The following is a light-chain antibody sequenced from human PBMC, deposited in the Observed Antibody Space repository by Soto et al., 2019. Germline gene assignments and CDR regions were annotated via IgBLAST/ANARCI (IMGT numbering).Light chain of an antibody. Sequence: EIVLTQSPATLSLSPGERATLSCRASQSVSSYLAWYQQKPGQAPRLLIYDSSTRAAGIPARFSGSGSGTDFPLTISSLEPEDFAVYYCQQRSKWPRTFGQGTKVEIK. CDR3: QQRSKWPRT. J-gene: IGKJ1*01. CDR2: DSS. V-gene: IGKV3-11*01. CDR1: QSVSSY.